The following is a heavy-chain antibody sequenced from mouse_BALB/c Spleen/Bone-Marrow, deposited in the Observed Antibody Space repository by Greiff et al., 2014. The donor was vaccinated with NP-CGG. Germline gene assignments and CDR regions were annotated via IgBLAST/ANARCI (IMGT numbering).Heavy chain of an antibody. CDR1: GFTFSSYG. D-gene: IGHD1-1*01. V-gene: IGHV5-6-3*01. CDR2: INNNGGST. J-gene: IGHJ1*01. CDR3: ARVYGWYFDV. Sequence: DVQLVESGGGLVQPGGSLKLSCVASGFTFSSYGMSWVRQTPDKRLELVATINNNGGSTYYPDSVKGQFTISRDNAKNTLYLQMSSLKSEDTAMYYCARVYGWYFDVWGAGTEVTVSS.